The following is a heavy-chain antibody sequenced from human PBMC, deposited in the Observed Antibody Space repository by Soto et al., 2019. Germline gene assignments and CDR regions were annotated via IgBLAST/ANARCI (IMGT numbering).Heavy chain of an antibody. CDR3: ARAMKEYSSSYDDNWFDP. V-gene: IGHV4-30-2*01. CDR2: IYHSGST. D-gene: IGHD6-6*01. J-gene: IGHJ5*02. Sequence: SETLSLTCAVSGGSISSGGYSWSWIRQPPGKGLEWIGYIYHSGSTYYNPSLKSRVTISVDRSKNQFSLKLSSVTAADTAVYYCARAMKEYSSSYDDNWFDPWGQGTRVTVSS. CDR1: GGSISSGGYS.